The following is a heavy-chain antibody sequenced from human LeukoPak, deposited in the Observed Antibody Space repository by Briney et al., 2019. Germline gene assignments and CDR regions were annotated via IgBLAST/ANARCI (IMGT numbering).Heavy chain of an antibody. CDR3: ARGSPQV. V-gene: IGHV3-48*03. CDR1: GFTFSTYE. CDR2: ISGSGYPI. Sequence: GGSLRLSCTASGFTFSTYEMNWVRQAPGKGLEWVSYISGSGYPIYYADSVGGRFTISRDNSKNTLYLQMNSLRAEDTAIYYCARGSPQVWGQGTTVTVSS. D-gene: IGHD1-26*01. J-gene: IGHJ6*02.